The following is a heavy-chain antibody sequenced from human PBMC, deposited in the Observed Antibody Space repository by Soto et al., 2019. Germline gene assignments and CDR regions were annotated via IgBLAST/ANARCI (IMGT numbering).Heavy chain of an antibody. CDR3: ARDGTVWGGHGMDV. CDR2: IYYSGST. D-gene: IGHD1-1*01. CDR1: GGSVSSGSYY. Sequence: PSETLSLTCTVSGGSVSSGSYYWSWIRQPPGKGLEWIGYIYYSGSTNYNPSLKSRVTISVDTSKNQFSLKLSSVTAADTAVYYCARDGTVWGGHGMDVWGQGTTVTVSS. V-gene: IGHV4-61*01. J-gene: IGHJ6*02.